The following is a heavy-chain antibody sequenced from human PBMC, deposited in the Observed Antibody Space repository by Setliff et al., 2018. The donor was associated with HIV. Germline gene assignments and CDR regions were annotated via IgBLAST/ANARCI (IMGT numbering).Heavy chain of an antibody. D-gene: IGHD4-17*01. CDR1: GYTFTDYY. V-gene: IGHV1-69-2*01. CDR3: ARGTTATDYYYYMDV. Sequence: ASVKVSCKASGYTFTDYYMHWVQLAPGKGLEWMGRVEPQHGETIFAGKFQGRVTITADTSTDTAYMELSSLRSEDTAVYFCARGTTATDYYYYMDVWGKGTSVTVSS. CDR2: VEPQHGET. J-gene: IGHJ6*03.